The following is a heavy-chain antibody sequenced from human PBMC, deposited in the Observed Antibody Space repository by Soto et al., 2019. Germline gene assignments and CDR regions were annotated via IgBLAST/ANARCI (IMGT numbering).Heavy chain of an antibody. V-gene: IGHV4-39*01. CDR2: IYYSGST. D-gene: IGHD3-10*01. CDR3: ARQAYYYGSGSYPGFWTFDI. Sequence: PSETLSLTCTVSGGSISSSSYYWGWIRQPPGKGLEWIGSIYYSGSTYYNPSLKSRVTISVDTSKNQFSLKLSSVTAADTAVYYCARQAYYYGSGSYPGFWTFDIWGQGTMGT. J-gene: IGHJ3*02. CDR1: GGSISSSSYY.